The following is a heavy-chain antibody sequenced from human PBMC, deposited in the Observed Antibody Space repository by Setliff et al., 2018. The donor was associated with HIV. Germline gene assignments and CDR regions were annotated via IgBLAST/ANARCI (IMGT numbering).Heavy chain of an antibody. CDR2: IYYSGST. J-gene: IGHJ4*02. CDR3: ARVLIFGATGEHFFDY. D-gene: IGHD7-27*01. CDR1: GFSISSGYY. V-gene: IGHV4-38-2*01. Sequence: PSETLSLTCAVSGFSISSGYYWGWIRQPPGKGLEWIGSIYYSGSTYYNPSLKSRVTISVDTSKNQFSLKLSSVTAADTAVYYCARVLIFGATGEHFFDYWGQGTLVTVSS.